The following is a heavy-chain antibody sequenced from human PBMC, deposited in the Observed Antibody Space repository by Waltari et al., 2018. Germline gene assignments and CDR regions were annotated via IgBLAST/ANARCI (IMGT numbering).Heavy chain of an antibody. CDR1: DYSIGSGYA. J-gene: IGHJ4*02. V-gene: IGHV4-38-2*02. CDR2: IYHSGST. D-gene: IGHD3-10*01. CDR3: ARVGGDYYGSGSRAQPLDY. Sequence: QVQLQESGPGLVTPSETLSLTCTVSDYSIGSGYAWGWIRQPPGKGLEWIGSIYHSGSTYYNPSLKSRVTISVDTSKNQFSLKLSSVTAADTAVYYCARVGGDYYGSGSRAQPLDYWGQGTLVTVSS.